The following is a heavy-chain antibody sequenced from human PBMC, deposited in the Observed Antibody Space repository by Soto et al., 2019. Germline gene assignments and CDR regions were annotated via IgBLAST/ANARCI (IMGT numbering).Heavy chain of an antibody. CDR3: AKTRSRAVADY. V-gene: IGHV3-23*01. CDR2: ISGSGGST. D-gene: IGHD6-19*01. Sequence: EVQLLESGGGLVQPGGSLRLSCAASGFTFSSYAMSWVRQAPGKGLEWVSAISGSGGSTYYADAVKGRFTISRDNAKNTLYLQMTTLGAADTAVYYCAKTRSRAVADYWGQGTLVTVSS. J-gene: IGHJ4*02. CDR1: GFTFSSYA.